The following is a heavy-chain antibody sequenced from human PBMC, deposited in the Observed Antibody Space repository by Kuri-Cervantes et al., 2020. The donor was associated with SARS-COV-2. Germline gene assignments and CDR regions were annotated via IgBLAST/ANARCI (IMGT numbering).Heavy chain of an antibody. D-gene: IGHD5-18*01. CDR1: GYSISSGYY. CDR3: AGRGHSYGYEGYYYYMDV. V-gene: IGHV4-38-2*01. Sequence: GSLRLSCAVSGYSISSGYYWGWIRQPPGKGLEWIGSIYHSGSTYYNPSLKGRVTVSVDTSKNQISLKLSSVTAADTAVYYCAGRGHSYGYEGYYYYMDVWGKGTTVTVSS. J-gene: IGHJ6*03. CDR2: IYHSGST.